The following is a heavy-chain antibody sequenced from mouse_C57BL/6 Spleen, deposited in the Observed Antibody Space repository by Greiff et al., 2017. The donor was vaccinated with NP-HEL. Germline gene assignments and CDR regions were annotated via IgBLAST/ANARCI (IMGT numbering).Heavy chain of an antibody. V-gene: IGHV10-1*01. CDR2: IRSKSNNYAT. D-gene: IGHD2-4*01. J-gene: IGHJ4*01. Sequence: EVHLVESGGGLVQPKGSLKLSCAASGFSFNTYAMNWVRQAPGKGLEWVARIRSKSNNYATYYADSVKDRFTISRDDSESMLYLQMNNLKTEDTAMYYCVRHDDYDVLYYAMDYWGQGTSVTVSS. CDR1: GFSFNTYA. CDR3: VRHDDYDVLYYAMDY.